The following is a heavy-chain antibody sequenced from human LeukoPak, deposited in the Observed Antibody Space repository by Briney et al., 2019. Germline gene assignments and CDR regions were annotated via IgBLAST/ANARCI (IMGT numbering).Heavy chain of an antibody. CDR1: GFTFSNAW. D-gene: IGHD6-19*01. Sequence: GGSLRLSCAVSGFTFSNAWMSWVRQAPGKGLEWVGRIKSKTDGGATDYAAPVKGRFIISRDDSKNTLYQQMNSLKTEDTAVYYCTTAVSEAGTDSDYWGQGTLVTVSS. V-gene: IGHV3-15*01. CDR2: IKSKTDGGAT. J-gene: IGHJ4*02. CDR3: TTAVSEAGTDSDY.